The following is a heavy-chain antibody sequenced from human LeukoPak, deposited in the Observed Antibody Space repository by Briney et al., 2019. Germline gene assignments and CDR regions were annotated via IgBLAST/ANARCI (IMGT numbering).Heavy chain of an antibody. V-gene: IGHV4-39*07. Sequence: SETLSLTCTVSGGSISSSSYYWGWIRQPPGKGLEWIGSIYYSGSTYYNPSLKSRVTISVDTSKNQFSLKLSSVTAADTAVYYCARGGNIITGTTYYFDYWGQGTLVTVSS. J-gene: IGHJ4*02. D-gene: IGHD1-20*01. CDR1: GGSISSSSYY. CDR3: ARGGNIITGTTYYFDY. CDR2: IYYSGST.